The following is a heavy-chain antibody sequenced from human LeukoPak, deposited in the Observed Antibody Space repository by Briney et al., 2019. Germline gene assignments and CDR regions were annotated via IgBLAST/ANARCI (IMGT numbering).Heavy chain of an antibody. CDR2: IYHSGST. D-gene: IGHD2-2*02. J-gene: IGHJ4*02. CDR3: ARRDHCSSASCYNGDFDY. Sequence: PSGTLSLTCAVSGGSISSSNWWSWVRQPPGKGLEWIGEIYHSGSTNYNPSLKSRVTISVDKSKNQFSLKLSSVTAADTAVYYCARRDHCSSASCYNGDFDYWGQGTLVTVSS. CDR1: GGSISSSNW. V-gene: IGHV4-4*02.